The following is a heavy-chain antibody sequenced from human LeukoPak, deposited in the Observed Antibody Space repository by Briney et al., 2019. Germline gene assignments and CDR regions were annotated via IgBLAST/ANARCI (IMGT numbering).Heavy chain of an antibody. CDR2: IYNSGST. Sequence: SETLSLTCTVSGDSMSRTSYYWVWIRQPPGKGLEWIGNIYNSGSTYYNPSLKSRVTISVDISKNQFSLKLSSVTAADTAVYYCARRQGGSSQSDYWGQGTLVTVSS. V-gene: IGHV4-39*01. D-gene: IGHD1-26*01. J-gene: IGHJ4*02. CDR3: ARRQGGSSQSDY. CDR1: GDSMSRTSYY.